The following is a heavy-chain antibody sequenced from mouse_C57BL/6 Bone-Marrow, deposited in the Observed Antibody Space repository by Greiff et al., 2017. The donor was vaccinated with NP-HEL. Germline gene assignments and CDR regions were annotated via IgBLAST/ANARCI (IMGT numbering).Heavy chain of an antibody. CDR2: IYPGSGST. V-gene: IGHV1-55*01. Sequence: QVQLQQPGAELVKPGASVKMSCKASGYTFTSYWITWVKQRPGQGLEWIGDIYPGSGSTNYNEKFKSKATLTVDTSSSTAYMQLSSLTSEDSAVYYCARQLRNYAMDYWDQGTSVTVSS. CDR3: ARQLRNYAMDY. J-gene: IGHJ4*01. D-gene: IGHD3-1*01. CDR1: GYTFTSYW.